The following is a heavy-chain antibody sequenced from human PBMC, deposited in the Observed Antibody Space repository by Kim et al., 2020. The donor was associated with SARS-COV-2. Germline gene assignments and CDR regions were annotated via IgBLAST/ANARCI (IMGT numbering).Heavy chain of an antibody. D-gene: IGHD3-9*01. CDR1: GFTFSSYA. J-gene: IGHJ6*02. CDR3: VSPVVDYDILTGYYMRYYYYGMDV. CDR2: ISSNGGST. Sequence: GGSLRLSCSASGFTFSSYAMHWVRQAPGKGLEYVSAISSNGGSTYYADSVKGRFTISRDNSKNTLYLQMSSLRAEDTAVYYCVSPVVDYDILTGYYMRYYYYGMDVWGQGTTVTVSS. V-gene: IGHV3-64D*09.